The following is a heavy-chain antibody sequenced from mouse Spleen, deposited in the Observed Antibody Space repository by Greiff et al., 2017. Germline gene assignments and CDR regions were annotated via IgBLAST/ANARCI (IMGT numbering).Heavy chain of an antibody. J-gene: IGHJ4*01. CDR3: ARLYDYVYAMDY. CDR2: ISSGSSTI. D-gene: IGHD2-4*01. V-gene: IGHV5-17*02. CDR1: GFTFSSFG. Sequence: EVQLVESGGGLVQPGGSRKLSCAASGFTFSSFGMHWVRQAPEKGLEWVAYISSGSSTIYYADTVKGRFTISRDNPKNTLFLQMTSLRSEDTAMYYCARLYDYVYAMDYWGQGTSVTVSS.